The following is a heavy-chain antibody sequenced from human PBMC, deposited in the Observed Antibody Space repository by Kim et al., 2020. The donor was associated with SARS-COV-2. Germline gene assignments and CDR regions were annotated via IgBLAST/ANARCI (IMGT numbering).Heavy chain of an antibody. CDR2: FYYNGNT. CDR1: GGSVSSDSYY. D-gene: IGHD1-1*01. J-gene: IGHJ4*02. Sequence: SETLSLTCTVSGGSVSSDSYYWSWIRQPPGKGLEGIGYFYYNGNTNYNTSLKRRLTMSVDTSKNQFSLKLRSVTAADTAVYYCARGEPPSVHLDSWGQGTLVIVSS. V-gene: IGHV4-61*01. CDR3: ARGEPPSVHLDS.